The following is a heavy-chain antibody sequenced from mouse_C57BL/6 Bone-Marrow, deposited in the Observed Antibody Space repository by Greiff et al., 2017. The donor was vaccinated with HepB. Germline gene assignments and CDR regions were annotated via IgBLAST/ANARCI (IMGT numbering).Heavy chain of an antibody. CDR1: GFTFSSYA. D-gene: IGHD1-1*01. CDR2: ISSGGDYI. J-gene: IGHJ2*01. Sequence: EVQGVESGEGLVKPGGSLKLSCAASGFTFSSYAMSWVRQTPEKRLEWVAYISSGGDYIYYADTVKGRFTISRDNARNTLYLQMSSLKSEDTAMYYCTRAITTVVALDYWGQGTTLTVSS. V-gene: IGHV5-9-1*02. CDR3: TRAITTVVALDY.